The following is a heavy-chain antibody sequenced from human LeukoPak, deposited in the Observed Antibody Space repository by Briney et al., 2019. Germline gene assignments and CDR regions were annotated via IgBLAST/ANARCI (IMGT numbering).Heavy chain of an antibody. CDR3: ARALNSDYVWGSYRYKWFDP. J-gene: IGHJ5*02. CDR2: INHSGST. Sequence: SETLSLTCAVYGGSFSGYYWSWIRQPPGKGLEWIGEINHSGSTNYNPSLKSRVTISVDTSKNQFSLKLSSVTAADTAVYYCARALNSDYVWGSYRYKWFDPWGQGTLVTVSS. V-gene: IGHV4-34*01. D-gene: IGHD3-16*02. CDR1: GGSFSGYY.